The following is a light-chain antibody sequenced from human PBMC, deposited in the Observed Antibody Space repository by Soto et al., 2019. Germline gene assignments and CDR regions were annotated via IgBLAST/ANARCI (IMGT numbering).Light chain of an antibody. CDR1: SSNIGRTS. V-gene: IGLV1-44*01. CDR3: AAWDDSLNGVV. Sequence: QSVLTQAPSTSGTPGQRVTISCSGSSSNIGRTSVNWYQQLPGTAPKLVMYSDNQRPSGVPDRFSASKSGTSASLAISGLHPEDEAEYYCAAWDDSLNGVVFGGGTKLTVL. CDR2: SDN. J-gene: IGLJ2*01.